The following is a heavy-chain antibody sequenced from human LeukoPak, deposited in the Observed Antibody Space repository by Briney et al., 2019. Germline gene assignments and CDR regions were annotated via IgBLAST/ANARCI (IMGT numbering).Heavy chain of an antibody. J-gene: IGHJ5*02. V-gene: IGHV3-23*01. D-gene: IGHD6-19*01. CDR3: AKCVAGWPNWFDP. CDR2: IRTSGDNT. CDR1: GFTFSNYA. Sequence: TGGSLRLSCAASGFTFSNYAMSWVRQAPGKGLEWVSTIRTSGDNTYYADSVKGRFTISRDNSKNTLYLQMISLRAEDTALYYCAKCVAGWPNWFDPWGQGTLVAVSS.